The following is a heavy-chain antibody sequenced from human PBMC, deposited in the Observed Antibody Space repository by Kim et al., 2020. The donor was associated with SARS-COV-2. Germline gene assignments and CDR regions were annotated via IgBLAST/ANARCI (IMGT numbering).Heavy chain of an antibody. J-gene: IGHJ4*02. V-gene: IGHV4-39*07. D-gene: IGHD7-27*01. CDR2: IYYSGST. CDR3: ARDPVLGYDY. Sequence: SETLSLTCTVSGGSISSSSYYWGWIRQPPGKGLEWIGSIYYSGSTYYNPSLKSRVTISVDTSKNQFSLKLSSVTAADTAVYYCARDPVLGYDYWGQGTLGTVSS. CDR1: GGSISSSSYY.